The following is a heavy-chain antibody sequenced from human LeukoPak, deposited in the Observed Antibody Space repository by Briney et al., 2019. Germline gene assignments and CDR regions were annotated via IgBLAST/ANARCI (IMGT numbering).Heavy chain of an antibody. CDR3: ARHDCSGGSCYYYGMDV. CDR2: IYHSGST. V-gene: IGHV4-39*07. CDR1: GGSISSSSYY. J-gene: IGHJ6*02. D-gene: IGHD2-15*01. Sequence: SETLSLTCTVSGGSISSSSYYWGWIRQPPGKGLEWIGEIYHSGSTNYNPSLKSRVTISVDESKNQFSLKLSSVTAADTAVYYCARHDCSGGSCYYYGMDVWGQGTTVTVSS.